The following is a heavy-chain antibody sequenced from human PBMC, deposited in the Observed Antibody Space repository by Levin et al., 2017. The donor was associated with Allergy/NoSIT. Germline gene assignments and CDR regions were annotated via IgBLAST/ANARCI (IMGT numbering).Heavy chain of an antibody. D-gene: IGHD4-17*01. V-gene: IGHV4-59*01. CDR3: ARRNYGDYDHYFDY. J-gene: IGHJ4*02. Sequence: ESLKISCTVSGGSINSYYWSWIRQPPGKGLEWIGYISYTGNTNYNPSLKSRVTISVDTSKNHFSLRLNSMTAADTAVYYCARRNYGDYDHYFDYWGQGTLVTVSS. CDR2: ISYTGNT. CDR1: GGSINSYY.